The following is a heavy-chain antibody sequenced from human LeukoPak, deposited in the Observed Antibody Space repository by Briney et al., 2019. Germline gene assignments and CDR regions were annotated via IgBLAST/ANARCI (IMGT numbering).Heavy chain of an antibody. Sequence: PSEILSLTCAVYGGSFSGYYWSWIRQPPGKGLEWIGEINHSGSTNYNPSLKSRVSISVDTSKNQFSLKLSSVTPADTAVYYCARDWNYLYWGQGTLVTVSS. J-gene: IGHJ4*02. D-gene: IGHD1-7*01. CDR2: INHSGST. V-gene: IGHV4-34*01. CDR3: ARDWNYLY. CDR1: GGSFSGYY.